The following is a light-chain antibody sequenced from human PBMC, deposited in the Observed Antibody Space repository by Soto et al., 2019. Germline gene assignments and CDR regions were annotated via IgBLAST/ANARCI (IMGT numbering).Light chain of an antibody. CDR2: AAS. CDR3: QQGYSIPYT. J-gene: IGKJ2*01. CDR1: HSITTY. Sequence: DIQMTQSPSSLSASVGDRVTITCRASHSITTYLNWYQQKPGEAPKLLIYAASSLQSGVPSRFSGSGSGTEFTLTISSLQPEDFATYYCQQGYSIPYTFGQGTKLEIK. V-gene: IGKV1-39*01.